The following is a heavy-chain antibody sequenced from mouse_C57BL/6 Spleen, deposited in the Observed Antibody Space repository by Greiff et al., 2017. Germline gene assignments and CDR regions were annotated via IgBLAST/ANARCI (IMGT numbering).Heavy chain of an antibody. D-gene: IGHD1-1*01. V-gene: IGHV10-3*01. Sequence: EVQRVESGGGLVQPKGSLKLSCAASGFTFNTYAMHWVRQAPGKGLEWVARIRSKSSNYATYYADSVKDRFTISRDDSQSMLYLQMNNLKTEDTAMYYCVREYGSSYLSKGYFDVWGTGTTVTVSS. CDR2: IRSKSSNYAT. CDR1: GFTFNTYA. CDR3: VREYGSSYLSKGYFDV. J-gene: IGHJ1*03.